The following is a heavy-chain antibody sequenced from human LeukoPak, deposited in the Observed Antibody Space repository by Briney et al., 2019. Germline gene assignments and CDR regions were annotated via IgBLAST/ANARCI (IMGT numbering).Heavy chain of an antibody. D-gene: IGHD3-10*01. CDR1: GYNFASYW. J-gene: IGHJ4*02. V-gene: IGHV5-51*01. CDR3: TLEPGGSGSRVDY. CDR2: IYPGDSDA. Sequence: GESLKISCKGSGYNFASYWIGWVRQMPGKGLEWMGIIYPGDSDATYSPSFQGQVTISVDKSIRTAYLQWSILKASDTAMYFCTLEPGGSGSRVDYWGQGTLVTVSS.